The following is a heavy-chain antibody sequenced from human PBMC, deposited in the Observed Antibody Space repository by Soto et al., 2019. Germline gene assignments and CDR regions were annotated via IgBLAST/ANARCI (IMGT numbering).Heavy chain of an antibody. V-gene: IGHV3-21*01. CDR2: IRSSSSYI. Sequence: GGSLRLSCAASGFTFSSYSMNWVRQAPGKGLEWVSSIRSSSSYIYYADSVKGRFTISRDNVKNSLYLQMNSLRAEDTAVYYSAREEDGYNTGLDYWGQGTLVTVSS. CDR1: GFTFSSYS. CDR3: AREEDGYNTGLDY. J-gene: IGHJ4*02. D-gene: IGHD5-12*01.